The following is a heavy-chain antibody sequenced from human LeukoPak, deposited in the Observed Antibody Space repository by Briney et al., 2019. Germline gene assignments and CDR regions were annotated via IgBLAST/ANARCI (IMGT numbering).Heavy chain of an antibody. CDR3: TTDDPNSSGWYYFDY. CDR2: ISSSSGYI. Sequence: GGSLRLSCVTSGFTFSSYSMNWVRQAPGKGLEWVSSISSSSGYIYNADSVRGRFTISGDNAKNSLYLQMNSLKTEDTAVYYCTTDDPNSSGWYYFDYWGQGTLVTVSS. CDR1: GFTFSSYS. J-gene: IGHJ4*02. D-gene: IGHD6-19*01. V-gene: IGHV3-21*03.